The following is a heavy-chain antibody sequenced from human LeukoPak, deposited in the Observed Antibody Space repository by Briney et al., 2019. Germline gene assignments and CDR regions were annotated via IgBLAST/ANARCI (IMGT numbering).Heavy chain of an antibody. D-gene: IGHD2/OR15-2a*01. J-gene: IGHJ6*03. CDR2: INPSGRT. Sequence: SETLSLSCAVYGGSFSGYQWTWVRQSPGMGLEWIGGINPSGRTNYNPSLKSRVIISVDTSKNQFSLRLSSGTAADTAIYYCARALTFPDFYYYMDVWGEGTTVTVSS. CDR3: ARALTFPDFYYYMDV. CDR1: GGSFSGYQ. V-gene: IGHV4-34*01.